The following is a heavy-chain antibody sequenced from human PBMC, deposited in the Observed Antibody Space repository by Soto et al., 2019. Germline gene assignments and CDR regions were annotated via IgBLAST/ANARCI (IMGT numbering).Heavy chain of an antibody. J-gene: IGHJ4*01. D-gene: IGHD3-22*01. Sequence: ASVKVSCKASGYTFTSYYMHWVRQAPGQGLEWMGIINPSGGSTSYAQKFQGRVAMTRDTSTSTVYMELSSLRSEDTAVYYCARGIDSREYYDRSGYYWCFDYWGHGTLVTVSS. CDR1: GYTFTSYY. CDR2: INPSGGST. V-gene: IGHV1-46*01. CDR3: ARGIDSREYYDRSGYYWCFDY.